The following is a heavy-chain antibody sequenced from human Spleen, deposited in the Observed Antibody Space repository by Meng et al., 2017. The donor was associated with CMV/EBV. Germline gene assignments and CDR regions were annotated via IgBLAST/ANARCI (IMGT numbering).Heavy chain of an antibody. CDR3: ARDVSPAAAGGYFDS. D-gene: IGHD6-13*01. V-gene: IGHV3-20*03. CDR1: GFPFVGYA. J-gene: IGHJ4*02. Sequence: SGFPFVGYAMSWVRQAPGMGLEWVSSINWKGGNTAYADSVRGRYTSSRDNAKNSLYLQMNSLRTDDTAFYYCARDVSPAAAGGYFDSWGRGTLVTVSS. CDR2: INWKGGNT.